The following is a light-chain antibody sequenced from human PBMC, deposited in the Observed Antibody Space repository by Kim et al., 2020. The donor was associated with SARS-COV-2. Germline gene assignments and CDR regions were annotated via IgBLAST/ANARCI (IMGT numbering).Light chain of an antibody. CDR3: QVWDSSVV. CDR1: NIGSKN. CDR2: RDS. J-gene: IGLJ2*01. V-gene: IGLV3-9*01. Sequence: SVALGQTARSTCGGNNIGSKNVHWYQQKPGQAPVLVIYRDSNRPSGIPERFSGSNSGNTATLTISRAQAGDEADYYCQVWDSSVVFGGGTQLTVL.